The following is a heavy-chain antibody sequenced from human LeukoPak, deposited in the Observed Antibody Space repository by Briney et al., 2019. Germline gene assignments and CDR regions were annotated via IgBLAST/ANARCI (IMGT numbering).Heavy chain of an antibody. J-gene: IGHJ4*02. CDR3: ARVTYYYDSSGYPKGGYYFDY. D-gene: IGHD3-22*01. V-gene: IGHV4-61*02. Sequence: SETLSLTCTVSGGSISSGSYYWSWIRQPAGKGLEWIGRIYTSGSTNYNPSLKSRVTISVGTSKNQFSLKLSSVTAADTAVYYCARVTYYYDSSGYPKGGYYFDYWGQGTLVTVSS. CDR2: IYTSGST. CDR1: GGSISSGSYY.